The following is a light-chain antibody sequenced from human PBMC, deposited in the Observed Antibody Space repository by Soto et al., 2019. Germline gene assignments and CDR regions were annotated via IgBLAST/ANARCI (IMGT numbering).Light chain of an antibody. J-gene: IGKJ1*01. V-gene: IGKV1-13*02. CDR3: QQYNSYRWP. CDR2: DAS. CDR1: QSISTY. Sequence: IMLTESPSYLYPSVGGRATITCRASQSISTYLNWYQQKPGKAPKLLIYDASSLESGVPSRFSGSGSGTEFTLTISSLQPDDFATYYCQQYNSYRWPFGQGTKVDIK.